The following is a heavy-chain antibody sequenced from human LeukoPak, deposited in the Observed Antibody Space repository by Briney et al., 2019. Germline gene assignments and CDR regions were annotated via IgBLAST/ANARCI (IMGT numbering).Heavy chain of an antibody. J-gene: IGHJ4*02. D-gene: IGHD3-10*01. CDR3: ARQYGSGSSYTPVVDL. V-gene: IGHV4-39*01. CDR2: IYYSGST. CDR1: GGSISSHYY. Sequence: SETLSLTCTVSGGSISSHYYWIWIRQPPGKGLEWIGRIYYSGSTYYNPSLKSRVTISVDTSKNQFSLKLSPLTAAETAVYYCARQYGSGSSYTPVVDLWGQGTLVTVSS.